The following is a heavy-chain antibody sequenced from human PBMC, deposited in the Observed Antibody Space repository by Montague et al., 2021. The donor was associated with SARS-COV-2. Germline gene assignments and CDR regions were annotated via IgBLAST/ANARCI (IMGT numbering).Heavy chain of an antibody. CDR1: GDSISSSSYF. CDR3: ARETASSWGAYFDY. CDR2: IYFSRST. Sequence: TLSLTCTVSGDSISSSSYFWSWIRQPAGKGLEWIGRIYFSRSTNYNPSLKSRVTISVDTSKNQFSLKLSSVSAADTAVYYCARETASSWGAYFDYWGQGTMVTVSS. D-gene: IGHD6-13*01. J-gene: IGHJ4*02. V-gene: IGHV4-61*02.